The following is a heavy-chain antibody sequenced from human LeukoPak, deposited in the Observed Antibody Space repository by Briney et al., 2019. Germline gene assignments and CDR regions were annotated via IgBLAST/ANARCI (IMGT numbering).Heavy chain of an antibody. J-gene: IGHJ6*03. Sequence: PGRSLRLSCAASGFTFDDYAMHWVRQAPGKGLEWLSGISWNSGSIGYADSVKGRFTISRDNAKNSLYLQMNSLRAEDMALYYCAKSAAGRLGSYDSSGYYYVDYMDVWGKGTTVTVSS. D-gene: IGHD3-22*01. CDR3: AKSAAGRLGSYDSSGYYYVDYMDV. CDR1: GFTFDDYA. V-gene: IGHV3-9*03. CDR2: ISWNSGSI.